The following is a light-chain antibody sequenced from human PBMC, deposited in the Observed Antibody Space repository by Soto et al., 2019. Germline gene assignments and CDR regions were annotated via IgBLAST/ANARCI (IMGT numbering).Light chain of an antibody. CDR1: SSNIGRNT. Sequence: QSVLTQPPSTSGTPGQRVTISCSGSSSNIGRNTVNWYQHLPGTAPKLLIYINNQRPSGGPDRFSGSQSGTSASLAITGLQSEDEASYYCAAWDDGLSGWVFGGGTKLTVL. V-gene: IGLV1-44*01. J-gene: IGLJ3*02. CDR2: INN. CDR3: AAWDDGLSGWV.